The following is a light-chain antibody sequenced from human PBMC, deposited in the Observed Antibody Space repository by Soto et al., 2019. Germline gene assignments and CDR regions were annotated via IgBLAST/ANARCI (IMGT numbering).Light chain of an antibody. J-gene: IGLJ2*01. CDR3: SSYAVSNLVV. CDR2: EVT. Sequence: QSALTQPPSASRSPGHSVTISCTGTNNDVGGYNYVSWYQQHPGQAPRLIIYEVTERPSGVPDRFSGSKSGNTASLTVSGLQADDEADYFCSSYAVSNLVVFGGGTQLTVL. V-gene: IGLV2-8*02. CDR1: NNDVGGYNY.